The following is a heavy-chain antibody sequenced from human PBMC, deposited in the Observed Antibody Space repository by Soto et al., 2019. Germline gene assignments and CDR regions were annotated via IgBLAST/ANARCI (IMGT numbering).Heavy chain of an antibody. CDR2: LYDVDGT. D-gene: IGHD3-22*01. CDR3: ASDKELYYYDSSGYYRYGMDV. V-gene: IGHV3-66*01. J-gene: IGHJ6*02. Sequence: PGGSLRLSCAASGFTVSGKKYLAWVRQAPGKGLEWVSALYDVDGTFYADSVKGRFTISRDNSKNTLYLQMNSLRAEDTAVYYCASDKELYYYDSSGYYRYGMDVWGQGTTVTVSS. CDR1: GFTVSGKKY.